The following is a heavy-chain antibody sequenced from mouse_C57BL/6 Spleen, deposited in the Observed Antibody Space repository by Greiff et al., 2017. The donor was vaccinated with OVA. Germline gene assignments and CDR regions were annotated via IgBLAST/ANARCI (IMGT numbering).Heavy chain of an antibody. CDR3: AKGGTYYDGYSWYFDV. D-gene: IGHD2-3*01. CDR2: IWGDGST. J-gene: IGHJ1*03. CDR1: GFSLTSYG. V-gene: IGHV2-3*01. Sequence: QVHVKQSGPGLVAPSQSLSITCTVSGFSLTSYGVSWVRQPPGKGLEWLGVIWGDGSTNYHSALISRLSISKDNSKSQVFLKLNSLQTDDTATYYCAKGGTYYDGYSWYFDVWGTGTTVTVSS.